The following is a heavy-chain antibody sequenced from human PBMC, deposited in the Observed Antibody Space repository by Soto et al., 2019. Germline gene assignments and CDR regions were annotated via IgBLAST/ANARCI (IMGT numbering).Heavy chain of an antibody. Sequence: PGGSLRLSCAASGFTFSSYWMHWVRQAPGRGLVWVSRVSNDGRITTYADSVKGRFTISRDNAKNTLYLQMNSLRAEDTAVYFCAREEHDYNDPDPFDYWGQGTLVTVSS. CDR3: AREEHDYNDPDPFDY. D-gene: IGHD4-4*01. J-gene: IGHJ4*02. CDR2: VSNDGRIT. V-gene: IGHV3-74*01. CDR1: GFTFSSYW.